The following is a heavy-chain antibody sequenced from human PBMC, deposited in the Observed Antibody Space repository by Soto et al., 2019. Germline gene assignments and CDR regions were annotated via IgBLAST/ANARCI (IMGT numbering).Heavy chain of an antibody. CDR2: IIPIFGTA. CDR3: ARDSGSTTSDVFDI. V-gene: IGHV1-69*13. D-gene: IGHD3-10*01. CDR1: GGTFSSYA. Sequence: ASVKVSCKASGGTFSSYAISWVRQAPGQVLEWMGGIIPIFGTANYAQKFQGRVTITADESTSTAYMELSSLRSEDTAVYYCARDSGSTTSDVFDIRGQGTMVTVS. J-gene: IGHJ3*02.